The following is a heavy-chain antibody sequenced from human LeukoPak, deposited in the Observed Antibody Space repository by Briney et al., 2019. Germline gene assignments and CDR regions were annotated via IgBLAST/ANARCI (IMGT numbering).Heavy chain of an antibody. J-gene: IGHJ4*02. CDR1: GFTFNNYW. Sequence: GGSLRLSCVGSGFTFNNYWMLWVRQAPGKGLVWVSRINTDGTTTSYADSAKGRFTFSRDNAKNTLYPQMNSLRAEDTAMYYCTRYLSGGFDSWGQGTLVTVSS. D-gene: IGHD2-15*01. V-gene: IGHV3-74*01. CDR3: TRYLSGGFDS. CDR2: INTDGTTT.